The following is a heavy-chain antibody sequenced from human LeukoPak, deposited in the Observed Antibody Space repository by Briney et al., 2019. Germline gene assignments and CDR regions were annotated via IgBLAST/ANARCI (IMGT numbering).Heavy chain of an antibody. D-gene: IGHD2-2*02. CDR1: GFTLSKYA. CDR2: ISGSGSDT. Sequence: GGSLRLSCAASGFTLSKYAMNWVRQAPGKGLECVSTISGSGSDTYYADSVKGRFTISRDNSKNTLYLQMNSLRAEDTAVYYCAKIGYCSSTSCYTPPAEYFQHWGQGTLVTVSS. J-gene: IGHJ1*01. V-gene: IGHV3-23*01. CDR3: AKIGYCSSTSCYTPPAEYFQH.